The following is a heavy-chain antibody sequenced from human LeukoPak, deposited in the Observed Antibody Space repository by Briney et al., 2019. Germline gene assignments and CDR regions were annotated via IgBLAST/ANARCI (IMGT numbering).Heavy chain of an antibody. CDR2: FDPEDGET. D-gene: IGHD1-26*01. J-gene: IGHJ4*02. CDR1: GYTLTELS. CDR3: ATTPRRELRWGGFDY. V-gene: IGHV1-24*01. Sequence: GASVKVSCKVSGYTLTELSMHWVRQAPGKGLEWMGGFDPEDGETIYAQKFQGRVTMTEDISTDTAYMELSSLRSEDTAVYYCATTPRRELRWGGFDYWGQGTLVTVSS.